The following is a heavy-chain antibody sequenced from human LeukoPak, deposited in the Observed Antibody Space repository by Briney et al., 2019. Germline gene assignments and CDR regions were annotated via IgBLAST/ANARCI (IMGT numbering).Heavy chain of an antibody. CDR3: AKVGGYSYGYFDY. CDR2: ISGSGGST. CDR1: AFTFSSYG. J-gene: IGHJ4*02. V-gene: IGHV3-23*01. Sequence: GGSLGLSCAASAFTFSSYGMSWVRQAPGKGLEWVSAISGSGGSTYYADSVKGRFTISRDNSKNTLYLQMNSLRAEDTAVYYCAKVGGYSYGYFDYWGRGTLVTVSS. D-gene: IGHD5-18*01.